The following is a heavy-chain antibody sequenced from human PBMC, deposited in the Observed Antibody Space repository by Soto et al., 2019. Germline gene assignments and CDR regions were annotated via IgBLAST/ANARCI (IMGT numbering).Heavy chain of an antibody. J-gene: IGHJ4*02. V-gene: IGHV4-30-4*01. CDR2: IYYSGTT. D-gene: IGHD3-10*01. Sequence: SETLSLTCTVSGGSISSGDYYWSWIRQPPGKGLEWIGYIYYSGTTYYNPSLKSRVTISVDTSKNQFSLKLSSVTAADTAVYYCARGGLDDFYFWGQGTLVTVSS. CDR3: ARGGLDDFYF. CDR1: GGSISSGDYY.